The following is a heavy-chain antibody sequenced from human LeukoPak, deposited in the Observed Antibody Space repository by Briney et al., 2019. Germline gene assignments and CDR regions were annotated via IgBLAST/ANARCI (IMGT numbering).Heavy chain of an antibody. CDR2: IRSKANSYAT. D-gene: IGHD6-25*01. J-gene: IGHJ4*02. CDR1: GFTFSGSA. Sequence: GGSLRLSCAASGFTFSGSAMHWVRQASGKGLEWVGRIRSKANSYATAYAASVKGRFTISRDDSKNTAYLQMNSLKTEDTAVYYCTRLSIAADFDYWGQGTLVTVSS. CDR3: TRLSIAADFDY. V-gene: IGHV3-73*01.